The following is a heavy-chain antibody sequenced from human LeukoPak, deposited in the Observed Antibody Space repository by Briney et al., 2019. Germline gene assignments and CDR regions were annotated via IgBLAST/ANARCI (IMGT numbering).Heavy chain of an antibody. CDR1: GGTFISYA. Sequence: SVTVSCKASGGTFISYAISWVRQAPGQGREWMGGIIPMFGTANYAEKFQGRVTITADESTSTAYMELSSLRSEDTAVYYCARVPPPMVTRPPQWGQGTLVTVSS. CDR2: IIPMFGTA. D-gene: IGHD5-18*01. V-gene: IGHV1-69*13. J-gene: IGHJ4*02. CDR3: ARVPPPMVTRPPQ.